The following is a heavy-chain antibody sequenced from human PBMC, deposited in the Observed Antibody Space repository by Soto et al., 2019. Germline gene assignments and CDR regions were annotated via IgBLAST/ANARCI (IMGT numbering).Heavy chain of an antibody. CDR2: ISAYNGNT. CDR3: ARDPPIVGATGELGDP. D-gene: IGHD1-26*01. CDR1: GYTFTSYG. V-gene: IGHV1-18*01. Sequence: QVQLVQSGAEVKKPGASVKVSCKASGYTFTSYGISWVRQAPGQGLEWMGWISAYNGNTNYAQKLQGRVTMTTDTSTSTAYMELMSLRSDDTAVYYCARDPPIVGATGELGDPWGQGTLVTVSS. J-gene: IGHJ5*02.